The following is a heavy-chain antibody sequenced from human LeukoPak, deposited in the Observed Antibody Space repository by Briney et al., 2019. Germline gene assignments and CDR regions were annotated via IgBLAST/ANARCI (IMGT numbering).Heavy chain of an antibody. J-gene: IGHJ6*03. CDR1: GYTFTGYY. CDR2: INPNSGGT. V-gene: IGHV1-2*02. CDR3: ARGYSSSWQQAGTIYYYYYMDV. D-gene: IGHD6-13*01. Sequence: ASVKVSCKASGYTFTGYYMHWVRQAPGQGFEWMGWINPNSGGTNYAQKFQGRVTMTGDTSISTAYMELSRLRSDDTAVYYCARGYSSSWQQAGTIYYYYYMDVWGKGTTVTVSS.